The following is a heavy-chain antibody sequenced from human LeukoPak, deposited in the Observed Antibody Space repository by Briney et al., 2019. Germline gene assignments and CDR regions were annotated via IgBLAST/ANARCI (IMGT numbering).Heavy chain of an antibody. V-gene: IGHV4-4*07. CDR2: VYTSGIYTSGST. Sequence: SETLSLTRTVSGGSISNYYWSWIRQPAGKGLEWIGRVYTSGIYTSGSTNYNPSLNSRVTISVDKSKNQFSLKLTSVTAADTAVYYCARMEYCSSTSCPDAFDIWGQGTMVTVSS. J-gene: IGHJ3*02. CDR1: GGSISNYY. D-gene: IGHD2-2*01. CDR3: ARMEYCSSTSCPDAFDI.